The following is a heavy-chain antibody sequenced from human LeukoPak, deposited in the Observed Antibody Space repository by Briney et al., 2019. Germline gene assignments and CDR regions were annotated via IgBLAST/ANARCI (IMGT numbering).Heavy chain of an antibody. V-gene: IGHV4-59*01. Sequence: SETLSLTCTVSGGSISSYYWSWIRQPPGKGLEWIGYIYYSGSTNYNPSLKSRVTISVDTSKNQFSLKLSSVTAADTAVYYCASSPDGEDFDYWGQGTLVTVPS. CDR3: ASSPDGEDFDY. D-gene: IGHD4-17*01. CDR1: GGSISSYY. CDR2: IYYSGST. J-gene: IGHJ4*02.